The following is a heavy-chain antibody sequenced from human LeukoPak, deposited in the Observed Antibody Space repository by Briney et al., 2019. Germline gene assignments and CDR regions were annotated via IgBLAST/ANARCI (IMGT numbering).Heavy chain of an antibody. CDR3: ARVLQQLAWFDP. CDR2: ISSSSSYI. J-gene: IGHJ5*02. V-gene: IGHV3-21*01. CDR1: GFTLSSYS. D-gene: IGHD6-13*01. Sequence: GGSLRLPCAASGFTLSSYSMNWVRQAPGKGLEWVSSISSSSSYIYYADSVKGRFTISRDNAKNSLYLQMSSLRAEDTVVYYCARVLQQLAWFDPWGQGTLVTVSS.